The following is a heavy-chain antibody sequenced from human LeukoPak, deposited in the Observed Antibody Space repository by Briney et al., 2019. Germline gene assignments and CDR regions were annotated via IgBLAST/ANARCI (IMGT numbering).Heavy chain of an antibody. V-gene: IGHV5-51*01. D-gene: IGHD1-26*01. J-gene: IGHJ4*02. CDR1: GYSFTSYW. CDR3: ARLAYSGSYLYYFDS. Sequence: GESLKISCKGSGYSFTSYWIGWVRQMPGKGPEWVGIIYPGDSDTRYSPSFQGQVTISADKSISTAYLQWSSLKASDTAMYYCARLAYSGSYLYYFDSWGQGTLVTVSS. CDR2: IYPGDSDT.